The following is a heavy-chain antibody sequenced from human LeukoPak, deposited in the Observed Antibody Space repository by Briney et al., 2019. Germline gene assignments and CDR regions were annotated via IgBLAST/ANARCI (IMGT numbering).Heavy chain of an antibody. CDR1: EFTFSSYT. V-gene: IGHV3-21*01. CDR2: ISGSSSYI. J-gene: IGHJ4*02. CDR3: ARGEGYYFDY. Sequence: PGGSLRLSCAASEFTFSSYTMNWVRQAHENGLEWVSSISGSSSYIYYADSVKGRFTISRDNAKNSLYLQMTSLRAEDTAVYYCARGEGYYFDYWGQGTLVTVSS.